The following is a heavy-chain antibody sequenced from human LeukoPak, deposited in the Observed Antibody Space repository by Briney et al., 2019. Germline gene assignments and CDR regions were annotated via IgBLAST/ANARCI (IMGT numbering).Heavy chain of an antibody. CDR2: IYYSGST. CDR1: GGSISSYY. J-gene: IGHJ3*02. D-gene: IGHD2-15*01. Sequence: PSETLSLTCTVSGGSISSYYWSWIRHPPGKGLECIGYIYYSGSTNYNPTLKCRVTISVDTSKNHFSLKLSSVTAADTAVYYCARAPILLDIWGQGTMVAVSS. CDR3: ARAPILLDI. V-gene: IGHV4-59*01.